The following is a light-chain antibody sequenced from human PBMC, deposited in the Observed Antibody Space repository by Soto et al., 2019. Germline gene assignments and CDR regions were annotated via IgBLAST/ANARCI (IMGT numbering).Light chain of an antibody. CDR2: DAS. V-gene: IGKV1-33*01. Sequence: DIQMTQSPSSLSASVGDRVTITCQASQDISNYLNWYQQKPGKAPKLLIYDASNLETGVPSRLSGSGSGTDFTFTISSLQPEDIATYYCHQYDNLPLTFGPGTKVDIK. J-gene: IGKJ3*01. CDR1: QDISNY. CDR3: HQYDNLPLT.